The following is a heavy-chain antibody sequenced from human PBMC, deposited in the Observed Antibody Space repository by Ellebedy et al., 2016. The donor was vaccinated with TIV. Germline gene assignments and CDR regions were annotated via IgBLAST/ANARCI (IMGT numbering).Heavy chain of an antibody. CDR1: GFSFSNAW. D-gene: IGHD2-15*01. CDR3: GDNFY. Sequence: PGGSLRLSCAASGFSFSNAWMSWVRQAPGKGLEWGGYIKSKAHGGTTDYAAPVKGRFTISRDDSKNTMYLQMNSLNTEDTAVYYCGDNFYWGQGTLVTVSS. V-gene: IGHV3-15*01. J-gene: IGHJ4*02. CDR2: IKSKAHGGTT.